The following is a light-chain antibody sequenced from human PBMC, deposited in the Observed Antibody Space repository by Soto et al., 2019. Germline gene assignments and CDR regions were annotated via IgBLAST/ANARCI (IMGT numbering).Light chain of an antibody. CDR3: QHYYISLPT. CDR1: QSVLYSSNNKNY. V-gene: IGKV4-1*01. Sequence: DIVMTQSPDSLAVSLGERATINCKSSQSVLYSSNNKNYLAWYQQKPGQPPKLLIYWASTRESGVPDRFSGSGSGTDFTLTISSLQAEDVAVYYCQHYYISLPTFGGGTKVEIK. J-gene: IGKJ4*01. CDR2: WAS.